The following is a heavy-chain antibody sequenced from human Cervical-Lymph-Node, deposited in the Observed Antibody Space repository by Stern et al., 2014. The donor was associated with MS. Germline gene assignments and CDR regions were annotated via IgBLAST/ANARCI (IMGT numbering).Heavy chain of an antibody. D-gene: IGHD6-19*01. J-gene: IGHJ4*02. Sequence: VQLVESGGGLVKPGGSLRISCAASGFAFGAFSMQWVRQAPGKGLEWVSSISSSSSDIYYAVSVKGRFTISRDNAKNSLYLHMNSLRAEDTAVYYCARVISASKYKAVAGIDYWGQGTLVTVAS. V-gene: IGHV3-21*01. CDR2: ISSSSSDI. CDR3: ARVISASKYKAVAGIDY. CDR1: GFAFGAFS.